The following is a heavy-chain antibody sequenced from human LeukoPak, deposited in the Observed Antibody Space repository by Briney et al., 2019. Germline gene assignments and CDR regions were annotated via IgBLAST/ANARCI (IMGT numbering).Heavy chain of an antibody. CDR2: IYYSGNT. V-gene: IGHV4-59*12. D-gene: IGHD3-10*01. CDR1: GGSISSYY. CDR3: ARESRSRGVHFDY. Sequence: SETLSLTCTVSGGSISSYYWSWIRQPPGKGLEWIGYIYYSGNTNYNPSLKSRVTISVDRSKNQFSLKLSSVTAADTAVYYCARESRSRGVHFDYWGQGTLVTVSS. J-gene: IGHJ4*02.